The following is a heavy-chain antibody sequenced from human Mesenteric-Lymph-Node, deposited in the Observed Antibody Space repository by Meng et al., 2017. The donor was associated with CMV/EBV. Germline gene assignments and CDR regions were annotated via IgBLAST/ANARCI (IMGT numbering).Heavy chain of an antibody. D-gene: IGHD2-15*01. V-gene: IGHV1-2*02. Sequence: ASVKVSCKASGYTFTGYYMHWVRQAPGQGLEWMGWINPNSGGTNYAEKFQGRVTMTRDTSISTAYMELTRLTSDDTAVYYCARGVRCSGGSCYLYYYYGMDVWGQGTTVTVSS. J-gene: IGHJ6*02. CDR3: ARGVRCSGGSCYLYYYYGMDV. CDR1: GYTFTGYY. CDR2: INPNSGGT.